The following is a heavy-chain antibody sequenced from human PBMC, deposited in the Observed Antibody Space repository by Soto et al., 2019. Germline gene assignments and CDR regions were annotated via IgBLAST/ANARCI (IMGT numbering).Heavy chain of an antibody. D-gene: IGHD2-2*01. Sequence: PSETLSLTCEVYGGSFSGYYWSWIRQPPGKGLEWLGEINYTGGTNYNPSLKSRITISVDTSNNQFSLGLNSVTAADTAVYYCARIRYQLPSSVVWFDPWGQGXLVTVYS. CDR2: INYTGGT. J-gene: IGHJ5*02. CDR3: ARIRYQLPSSVVWFDP. V-gene: IGHV4-34*01. CDR1: GGSFSGYY.